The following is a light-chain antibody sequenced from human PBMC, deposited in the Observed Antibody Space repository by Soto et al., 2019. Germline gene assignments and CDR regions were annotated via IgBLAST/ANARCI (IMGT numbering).Light chain of an antibody. V-gene: IGLV2-8*01. CDR3: SSYAGSNNLI. J-gene: IGLJ2*01. CDR2: EVT. Sequence: QSALTQPPSASGSPGQSVTISCTGTSSDLCDYDYVSWYQQHPGKAPKLMIYEVTKRPSGVPDRFSGSKSGNTASLTVTGLQAEDEADYYCSSYAGSNNLIFGGGTKLTVL. CDR1: SSDLCDYDY.